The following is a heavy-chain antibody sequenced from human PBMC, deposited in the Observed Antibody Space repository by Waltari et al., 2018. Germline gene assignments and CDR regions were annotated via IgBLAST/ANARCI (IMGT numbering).Heavy chain of an antibody. CDR1: GGSISSYY. J-gene: IGHJ6*03. CDR3: ARVLRTTVTPNYYYYYMDV. V-gene: IGHV4-59*01. CDR2: IYYSGST. D-gene: IGHD4-17*01. Sequence: QVQLQESGPGLVKPSETLSLTCTVSGGSISSYYWSWIRQPPGKGLEWIGYIYYSGSTNYNPSLKSRVTISVDTSKNQFSLKLSSVTAADTAVYYCARVLRTTVTPNYYYYYMDVWGKGTTVTVSS.